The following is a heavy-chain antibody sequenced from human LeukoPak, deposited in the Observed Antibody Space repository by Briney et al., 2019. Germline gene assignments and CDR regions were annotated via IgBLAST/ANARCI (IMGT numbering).Heavy chain of an antibody. CDR1: GFTFSDYG. CDR2: ISFDGSNK. J-gene: IGHJ4*02. CDR3: AKDGAYINYQYYFDS. V-gene: IGHV3-30*18. Sequence: GGSLRLSCAASGFTFSDYGIHWVRQAPGKGVEWVAVISFDGSNKYYADSVKGRFTISRDNSKTTLSLQMNSLRVEDTAVYYCAKDGAYINYQYYFDSWGRGTLVTVSS. D-gene: IGHD4-11*01.